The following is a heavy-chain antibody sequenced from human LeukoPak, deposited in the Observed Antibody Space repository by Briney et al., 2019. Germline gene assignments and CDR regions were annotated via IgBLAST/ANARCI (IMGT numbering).Heavy chain of an antibody. D-gene: IGHD6-19*01. CDR2: IYYSGSS. CDR3: ARGLEAVAGIDFDY. J-gene: IGHJ4*02. CDR1: GGSFSTNYYY. V-gene: IGHV4-39*01. Sequence: SETLSLTCTVSGGSFSTNYYYWGWIRQPPGQGLEWIGTIYYSGSSYYNPSLKSRVTISVDTSKNQLSLNLSSVTAADTAVYYCARGLEAVAGIDFDYWGQGTLVTVSS.